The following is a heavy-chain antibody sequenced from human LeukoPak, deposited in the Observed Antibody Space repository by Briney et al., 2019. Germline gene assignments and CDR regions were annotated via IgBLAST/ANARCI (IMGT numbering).Heavy chain of an antibody. J-gene: IGHJ5*02. CDR3: AKLEPRYYDGNGYYWFDP. D-gene: IGHD3-22*01. CDR2: IYTSGRT. Sequence: PSETLSLTCTVSGGSIGSYYWSWIRQPPGKGLGWIGYIYTSGRTNYNPSLTSRVTISVDPSKNQFSLNLSSVTAADTAVYYCAKLEPRYYDGNGYYWFDPWGQGTLVTVSS. CDR1: GGSIGSYY. V-gene: IGHV4-4*09.